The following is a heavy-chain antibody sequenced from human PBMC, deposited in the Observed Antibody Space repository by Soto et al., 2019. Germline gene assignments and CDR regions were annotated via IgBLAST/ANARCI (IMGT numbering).Heavy chain of an antibody. CDR2: ISGSGGST. J-gene: IGHJ3*02. CDR3: ARPRGYGIFDAFDI. Sequence: GGSLRLSCAASGFTFSSYAMSWVRQAPGKRLEWVSAISGSGGSTYYADSVRGRFTISRDNSNNTLYLQMSSLRTEDTAVYFCARPRGYGIFDAFDIWGQGTMVTVSS. V-gene: IGHV3-23*01. D-gene: IGHD3-9*01. CDR1: GFTFSSYA.